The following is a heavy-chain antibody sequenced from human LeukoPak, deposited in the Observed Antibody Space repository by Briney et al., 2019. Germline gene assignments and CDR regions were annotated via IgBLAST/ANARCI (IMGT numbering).Heavy chain of an antibody. J-gene: IGHJ4*02. D-gene: IGHD4-17*01. CDR2: INPSGGST. CDR1: GYTFTSYY. V-gene: IGHV1-46*01. Sequence: ASVKVSCKASGYTFTSYYMHWVRQAPGQGLEWMGIINPSGGSTSYAQKFQDRVTMTRDTSTSTVYMELSSLRSDDTAVYCCAREEYGDFYNDYWGQGTLATVSS. CDR3: AREEYGDFYNDY.